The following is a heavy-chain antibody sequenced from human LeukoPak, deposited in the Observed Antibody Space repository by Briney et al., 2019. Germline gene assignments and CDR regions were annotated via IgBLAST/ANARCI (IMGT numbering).Heavy chain of an antibody. J-gene: IGHJ6*03. CDR1: GFTFSDNA. CDR2: ISGGGEAT. D-gene: IGHD3-16*01. V-gene: IGHV3-23*01. CDR3: AKDGGVTHHYYYMDV. Sequence: GGSLRLSCAASGFTFSDNAMNWVRQTPGKGLEWVSTISGGGEATWYADSVKGRFTISRDNYKSTLYLQMNSLRAEDTAVYYCAKDGGVTHHYYYMDVWGKGTTVTVSS.